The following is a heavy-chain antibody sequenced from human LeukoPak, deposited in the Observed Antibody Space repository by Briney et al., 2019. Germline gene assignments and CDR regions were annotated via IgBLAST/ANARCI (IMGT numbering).Heavy chain of an antibody. CDR2: IYYSGST. J-gene: IGHJ4*02. D-gene: IGHD3-10*01. Sequence: KPSETLSLTCTVSGGSISSYYWSWIRQPPGKGLEWIGYIYYSGSTNYNPSLKSRVTISVDTSKNQFSLKLSSVTAADTAVYYCASYTMVRGVITLFDYWGQGTLVTVSS. CDR3: ASYTMVRGVITLFDY. V-gene: IGHV4-59*01. CDR1: GGSISSYY.